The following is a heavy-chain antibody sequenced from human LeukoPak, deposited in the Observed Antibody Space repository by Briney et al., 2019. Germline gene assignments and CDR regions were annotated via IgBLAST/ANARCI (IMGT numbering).Heavy chain of an antibody. CDR2: ISYDGSNR. Sequence: PGGSLRLSCAAPGLTFSSSGMHWFGQAPGKGLEWVAFISYDGSNRYYADSVKGRFTISRDNSKNTLYLQMNSLRAEDTAVYYCAKETRGSYSDYWGQGTLVTVSS. D-gene: IGHD5-12*01. CDR3: AKETRGSYSDY. V-gene: IGHV3-30*02. CDR1: GLTFSSSG. J-gene: IGHJ4*02.